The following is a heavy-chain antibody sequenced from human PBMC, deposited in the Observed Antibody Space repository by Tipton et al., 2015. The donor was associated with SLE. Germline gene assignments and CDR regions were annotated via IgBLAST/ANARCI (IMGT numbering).Heavy chain of an antibody. Sequence: QSGPEVKKPGASVRVSCKASGYSFSNYGISWVRQAPGQGLEWMGWISVDNGNTNYALKFQGRVTMTRDKTTSTAYMELRSLRSDDTAIYYCARDESGFKDFFDYWGQGTLVTVSS. J-gene: IGHJ4*02. V-gene: IGHV1-18*04. CDR1: GYSFSNYG. D-gene: IGHD5-12*01. CDR2: ISVDNGNT. CDR3: ARDESGFKDFFDY.